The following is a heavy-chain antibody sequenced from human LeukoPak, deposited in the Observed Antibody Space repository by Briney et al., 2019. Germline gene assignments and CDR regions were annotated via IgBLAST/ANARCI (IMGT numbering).Heavy chain of an antibody. CDR3: ARGSDRITMIVVVIPPNYYYMDV. D-gene: IGHD3-22*01. CDR1: GFTFSSYA. CDR2: ISYDGSNK. J-gene: IGHJ6*03. V-gene: IGHV3-30-3*01. Sequence: PGRSLRLSCAASGFTFSSYAMHWVRQAPGKGLEWVAVISYDGSNKYYADSVKGRFTISRDNSKNTLYLQMNSLRAEDTAVYYCARGSDRITMIVVVIPPNYYYMDVWAKGPRSPSP.